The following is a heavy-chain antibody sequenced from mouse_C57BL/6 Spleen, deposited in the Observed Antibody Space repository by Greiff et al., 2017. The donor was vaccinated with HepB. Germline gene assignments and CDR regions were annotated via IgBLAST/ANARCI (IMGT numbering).Heavy chain of an antibody. CDR3: ARSQYRQLRLPDY. Sequence: VQLQQSGPELVKPGASVKMSCKASGYTFTDYNMHWVKQSHGKSLEWIGYINPNNGGTSYNQKFKGKATLTVNKSSSTAYMELRSLTSEDSAVYYCARSQYRQLRLPDYWGQGTTLTVSS. CDR1: GYTFTDYN. CDR2: INPNNGGT. V-gene: IGHV1-22*01. D-gene: IGHD3-2*02. J-gene: IGHJ2*01.